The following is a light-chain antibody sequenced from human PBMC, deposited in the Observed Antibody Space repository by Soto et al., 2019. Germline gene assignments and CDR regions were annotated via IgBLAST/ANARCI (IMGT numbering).Light chain of an antibody. CDR1: QSVRSSD. V-gene: IGKV3-20*01. CDR2: GAS. Sequence: EIVLTQSPGTLSLSPGERGTLSCRASQSVRSSDIAWYQQKPGQTPRLLIFGASRRATDIPDRFSGSGSGTDFTLTIRSLEPEDFAVYYCQQSSTSPFTFGPGTKVDIK. J-gene: IGKJ3*01. CDR3: QQSSTSPFT.